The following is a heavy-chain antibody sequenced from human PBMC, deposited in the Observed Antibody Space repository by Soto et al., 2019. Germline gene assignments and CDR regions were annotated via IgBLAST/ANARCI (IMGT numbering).Heavy chain of an antibody. CDR2: IYHSGST. J-gene: IGHJ4*02. V-gene: IGHV4-30-2*01. CDR3: ARALTTVGRYYFDY. D-gene: IGHD4-17*01. CDR1: GGSISSGGYS. Sequence: QLQLQESGSGLVKPSQTLSLTCAVSGGSISSGGYSWSWIRQPPGKGLEWIGYIYHSGSTYYNPSLKSRVTISVDRSKNQFSLKLSSVTAADTAVYYCARALTTVGRYYFDYWGQGTLVTVSS.